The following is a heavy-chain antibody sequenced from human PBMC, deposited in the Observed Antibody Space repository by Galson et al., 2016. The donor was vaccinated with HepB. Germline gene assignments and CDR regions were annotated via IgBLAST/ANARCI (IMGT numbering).Heavy chain of an antibody. J-gene: IGHJ4*02. CDR1: GFTFQDYV. CDR3: AKASGSDYFFEH. V-gene: IGHV3-43D*03. CDR2: INWDGSAT. Sequence: SLRLSCAASGFTFQDYVIHWVRQRPGKGLEWVSLINWDGSATFYTESVKGRFTTSRDNSKNSLYLQRNSLTTEDTAFYFCAKASGSDYFFEHWGQGSLVTVSS. D-gene: IGHD1-26*01.